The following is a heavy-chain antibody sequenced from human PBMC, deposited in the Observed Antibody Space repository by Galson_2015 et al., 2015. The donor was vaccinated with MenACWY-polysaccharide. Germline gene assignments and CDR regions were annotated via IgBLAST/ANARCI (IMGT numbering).Heavy chain of an antibody. D-gene: IGHD3-16*01. J-gene: IGHJ3*01. V-gene: IGHV2-5*02. Sequence: PALVKPTQTLTLTCTFSGFSLITTGVGVNWIRQPPGKALEWLAVIYWEGVNGYSPSLRSRLTVTKDTSKNQVVLTMTNMDLVDTATYYCAHVMITFGGVIGDDAFDVWGPGTMVTVSS. CDR1: GFSLITTGVG. CDR2: IYWEGVN. CDR3: AHVMITFGGVIGDDAFDV.